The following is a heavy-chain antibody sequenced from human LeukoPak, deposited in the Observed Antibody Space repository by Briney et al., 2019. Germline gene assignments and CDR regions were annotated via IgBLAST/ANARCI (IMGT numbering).Heavy chain of an antibody. CDR1: GYTFTNYY. V-gene: IGHV1-46*01. D-gene: IGHD3-16*01. CDR3: AREGGMGAFDYYYYGMDV. J-gene: IGHJ6*02. CDR2: INPSGGST. Sequence: ASVKVSCKASGYTFTNYYMHWVRQAPGQGLEWMGIINPSGGSTSYAQKFQGRVTMTRDTSTSTVYMELSSLRSEDTAVYYCAREGGMGAFDYYYYGMDVWGQGTTVTVSS.